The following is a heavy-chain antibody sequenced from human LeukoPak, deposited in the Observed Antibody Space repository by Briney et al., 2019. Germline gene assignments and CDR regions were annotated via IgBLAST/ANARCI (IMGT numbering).Heavy chain of an antibody. CDR3: ARGGCSSTSCYSPYYYYGMDV. CDR1: GYTFTSYG. D-gene: IGHD2-2*02. J-gene: IGHJ6*02. V-gene: IGHV1-18*01. CDR2: ISAYNGNT. Sequence: ASVKVSCKASGYTFTSYGISWVRQAPGQGVEWMGWISAYNGNTNYAQKLQGRVTMTTDTSTSTAYMELRSLRSDDTAVYYCARGGCSSTSCYSPYYYYGMDVWGQGTTVTVSS.